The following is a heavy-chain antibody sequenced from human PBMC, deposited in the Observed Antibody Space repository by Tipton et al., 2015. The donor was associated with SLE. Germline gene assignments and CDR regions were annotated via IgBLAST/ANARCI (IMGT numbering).Heavy chain of an antibody. J-gene: IGHJ4*02. CDR3: ARSMYHSYSSRWYYFDS. V-gene: IGHV4-34*01. Sequence: TLSLTCAVYGGSFSGYYWSWIRQPPGKGLEWIGEINHSGSTNYNPSLKSRVTISVDTSKNHFSLKLSSVTAADTAVYYCARSMYHSYSSRWYYFDSWGQGRLVAGSS. D-gene: IGHD6-13*01. CDR2: INHSGST. CDR1: GGSFSGYY.